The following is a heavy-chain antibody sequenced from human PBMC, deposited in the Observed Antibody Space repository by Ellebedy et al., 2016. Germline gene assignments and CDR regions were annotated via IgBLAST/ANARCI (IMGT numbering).Heavy chain of an antibody. CDR3: ARDLKSLDWYSDL. Sequence: SETLSLTCTVSGGSIRSSRYFWGWIRQPPGKGLEWIGSINHSGSTYYNPSLKSRVTISVDTSKNQFSLKLNSVTAADTAVYYCARDLKSLDWYSDLWGRGTLVIVSS. CDR1: GGSIRSSRYF. V-gene: IGHV4-39*07. CDR2: INHSGST. J-gene: IGHJ2*01. D-gene: IGHD6-6*01.